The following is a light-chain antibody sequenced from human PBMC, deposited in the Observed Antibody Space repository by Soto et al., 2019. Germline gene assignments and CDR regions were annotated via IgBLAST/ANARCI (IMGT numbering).Light chain of an antibody. J-gene: IGKJ4*02. CDR3: QQYGSSPLLT. CDR1: QSVSSSY. V-gene: IGKV3-20*01. Sequence: EIVLTQSPGTLSLSPGERATLSCRASQSVSSSYLAWYQQKPGQAPRLLIYGASSRATGIPDRFSGCGSGTDFTLTISRLEPEDFAVYYCQQYGSSPLLTFGGGTKVDIK. CDR2: GAS.